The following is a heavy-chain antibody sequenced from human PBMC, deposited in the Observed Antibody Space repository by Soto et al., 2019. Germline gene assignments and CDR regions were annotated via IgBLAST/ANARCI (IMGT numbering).Heavy chain of an antibody. CDR2: ISSSSSYI. V-gene: IGHV3-21*01. D-gene: IGHD6-13*01. CDR1: GFTFSSYS. CDR3: ARDPEPGIAAAGIMNYYGMDV. J-gene: IGHJ6*02. Sequence: EVQLVESGGGLVKPGGSLRLSCAASGFTFSSYSMNWVRQAPGKGLEWVSSISSSSSYIYYADSVKGRFTISRDNAKNSLYLQMNSLRAEDTAVYYWARDPEPGIAAAGIMNYYGMDVWGQGTKVTVSS.